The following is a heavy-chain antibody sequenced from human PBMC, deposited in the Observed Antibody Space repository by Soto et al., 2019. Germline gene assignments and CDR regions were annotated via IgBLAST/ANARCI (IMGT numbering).Heavy chain of an antibody. J-gene: IGHJ4*02. V-gene: IGHV4-34*01. CDR2: INHSGST. D-gene: IGHD3-3*01. CDR1: GGSFSGYY. Sequence: QVQLQQWGAGLLKPSETLSLTCAVYGGSFSGYYWSWIRQPPGKGLEWIGEINHSGSTNYNPSLKSRVTISVDTSKNQCSLKLSSVTAADTAVYCCARKTTIFGVVIDYWGQGTLVTVSS. CDR3: ARKTTIFGVVIDY.